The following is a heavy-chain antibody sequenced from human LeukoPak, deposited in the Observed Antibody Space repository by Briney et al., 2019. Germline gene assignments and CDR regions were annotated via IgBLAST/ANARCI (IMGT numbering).Heavy chain of an antibody. V-gene: IGHV3-9*01. Sequence: GGPLRLSCAASGFTFDDYAMHWVRQAPGEGLEWVSGISWNSGSIGYADSVKGRFTISRDNAKNSLYLQMNSLRAEDTALYYCATHSCRGWAYFDYWGQGTPVTVSS. CDR1: GFTFDDYA. J-gene: IGHJ4*02. CDR2: ISWNSGSI. CDR3: ATHSCRGWAYFDY. D-gene: IGHD6-19*01.